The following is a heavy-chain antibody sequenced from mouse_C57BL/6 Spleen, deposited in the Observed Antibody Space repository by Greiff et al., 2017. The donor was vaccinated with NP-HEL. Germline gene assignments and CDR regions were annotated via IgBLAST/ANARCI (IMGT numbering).Heavy chain of an antibody. CDR1: GFSLTSYG. Sequence: VQLQQSGPGLVQPSQSLSITCTVSGFSLTSYGVHWVRQSPGKGLEWLGVIWSGGSTDYNAAFISRLSISKDNSKSQVFFKMNSLQADDTAIYYCARRGYGSSYPFAYWGQGTLVTVSA. CDR3: ARRGYGSSYPFAY. D-gene: IGHD1-1*01. J-gene: IGHJ3*01. V-gene: IGHV2-2*01. CDR2: IWSGGST.